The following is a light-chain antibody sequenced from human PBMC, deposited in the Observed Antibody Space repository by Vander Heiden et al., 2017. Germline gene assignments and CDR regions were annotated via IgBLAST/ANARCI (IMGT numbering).Light chain of an antibody. J-gene: IGKJ1*01. V-gene: IGKV1-5*03. CDR1: QSISSW. CDR2: RAS. CDR3: QQYKSYPWT. Sequence: DIPMTQSPSTLSASVGDRVTITCRASQSISSWLAWYQQKPGKAPKLLIYRASGLESGVPSRFSGSGSETEFTLTISSLQPDDFATYYCQQYKSYPWTFGQGTKVEIK.